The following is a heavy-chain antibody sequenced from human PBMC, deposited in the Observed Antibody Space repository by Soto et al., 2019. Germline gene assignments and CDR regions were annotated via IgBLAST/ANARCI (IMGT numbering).Heavy chain of an antibody. J-gene: IGHJ3*02. CDR2: MNPNSGNT. V-gene: IGHV1-8*01. CDR1: GYTFTSYD. CDR3: ARGPTYDFWSSSSAFDI. D-gene: IGHD3-3*01. Sequence: ASVKVSCKASGYTFTSYDIYWVRQATGQGLEWMGWMNPNSGNTGYAQKFQGRVTMTRNTSISTAYMELSSLRSEDTAVYYCARGPTYDFWSSSSAFDIWGQGTMVTVSS.